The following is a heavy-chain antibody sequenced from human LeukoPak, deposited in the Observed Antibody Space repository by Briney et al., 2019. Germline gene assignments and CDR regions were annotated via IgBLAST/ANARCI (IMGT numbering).Heavy chain of an antibody. V-gene: IGHV3-23*01. CDR3: ARRSGIAVAGAFDY. CDR1: GFTFSNYA. D-gene: IGHD6-19*01. CDR2: ISGSGDST. J-gene: IGHJ4*02. Sequence: LPGGSLRLSCAASGFTFSNYAMRWVRQAPGKGLEWVSGISGSGDSTYYADSVKGRFTISRDNSKNTLYLQMNSLRAEDTAVYYCARRSGIAVAGAFDYWGQGTLVTVSS.